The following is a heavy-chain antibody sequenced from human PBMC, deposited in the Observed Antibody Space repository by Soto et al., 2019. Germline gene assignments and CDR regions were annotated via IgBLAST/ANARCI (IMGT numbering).Heavy chain of an antibody. CDR1: GFSFGSYS. D-gene: IGHD3-3*01. Sequence: XGSLRISCAASGFSFGSYSLSWVRQAPGKGLEWVSTIIGSDGKTFYADSVKGRFSISRDTSQSTLYPQMNSLRADDTAMYYCARWSYLDYWPQGPRATVSS. CDR2: IIGSDGKT. CDR3: ARWSYLDY. V-gene: IGHV3-23*01. J-gene: IGHJ4*02.